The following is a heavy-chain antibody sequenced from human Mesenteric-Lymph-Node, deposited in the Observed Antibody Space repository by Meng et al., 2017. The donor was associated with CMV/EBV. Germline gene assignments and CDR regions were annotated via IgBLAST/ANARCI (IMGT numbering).Heavy chain of an antibody. CDR1: GDSISSSSW. J-gene: IGHJ4*02. Sequence: SGDSISSSSWWSWVRQPPGKGLEWIGEIYHGGSTHYNPSLKSRVTISVDKSKNQFSLNLSSVTAADTAVYHCVRVFCGTTSCFYFDFWGQGTLVTVSS. CDR3: VRVFCGTTSCFYFDF. D-gene: IGHD2-2*01. V-gene: IGHV4-4*02. CDR2: IYHGGST.